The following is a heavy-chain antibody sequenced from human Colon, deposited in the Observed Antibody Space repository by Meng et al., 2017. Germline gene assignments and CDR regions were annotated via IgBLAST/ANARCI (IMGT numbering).Heavy chain of an antibody. D-gene: IGHD4-23*01. CDR1: GGSISSNNW. V-gene: IGHV4-4*02. CDR2: IYQSGST. J-gene: IGHJ4*02. CDR3: ARVPTTVDPFES. Sequence: LQEAGPGRVKPSGTLPLPCTVSGGSISSNNWWSWVRQSPGRGLEWIGEIYQSGSTNYSPSLKSRVTISLDKSKNQFSLKVSYMTAADTAVYFCARVPTTVDPFESWGQGTLVTVSS.